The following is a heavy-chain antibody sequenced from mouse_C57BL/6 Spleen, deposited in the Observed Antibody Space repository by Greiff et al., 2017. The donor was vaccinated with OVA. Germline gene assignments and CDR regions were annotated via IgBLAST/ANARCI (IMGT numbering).Heavy chain of an antibody. V-gene: IGHV1-50*01. J-gene: IGHJ3*01. CDR1: GYTFTSYW. CDR2: IDPSDSYT. CDR3: AREAY. Sequence: QVQLQQPGAELVKPGVSVKLSCKASGYTFTSYWMQWVKQRPGQGLEWIGEIDPSDSYTNYNQKFKGKATLTVDTSSSTAYMQLSSLTSEDSAVYYCAREAYWGQGTLVTVSA.